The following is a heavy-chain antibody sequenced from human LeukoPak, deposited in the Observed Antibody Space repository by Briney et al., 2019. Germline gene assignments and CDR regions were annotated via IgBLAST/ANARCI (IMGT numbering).Heavy chain of an antibody. J-gene: IGHJ6*03. CDR2: ITSNGGST. V-gene: IGHV3-64*01. CDR1: GFTFSSYT. CDR3: ARDSYYYMDV. Sequence: GGSLRLSCAASGFTFSSYTMHWVRQAPGKGLEYVSAITSNGGSTYYANSVKGRFTISRDNSKNTLYLQMNSLRAEDTAVYYCARDSYYYMDVWGKGTTVTISS.